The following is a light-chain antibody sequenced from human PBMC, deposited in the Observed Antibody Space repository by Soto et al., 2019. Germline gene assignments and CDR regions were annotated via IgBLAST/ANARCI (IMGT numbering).Light chain of an antibody. CDR2: EVS. CDR1: SSDVGAYNF. Sequence: QSALTQPASVSGSPGQSITISCTGTSSDVGAYNFVSWYQQHPGKAPKLIIHEVSNRPSGVSNRFSGSKSGTSASLAITGLQAEDEGDYYCQSYDSTLDARYVFGTGTKVTVL. CDR3: QSYDSTLDARYV. J-gene: IGLJ1*01. V-gene: IGLV2-14*01.